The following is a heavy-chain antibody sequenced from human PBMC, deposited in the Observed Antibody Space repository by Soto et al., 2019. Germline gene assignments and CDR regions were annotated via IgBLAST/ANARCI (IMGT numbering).Heavy chain of an antibody. CDR1: GGSITNYH. D-gene: IGHD6-19*01. CDR3: ARRARYTSGGSTADD. CDR2: IFYSGDT. J-gene: IGHJ4*02. V-gene: IGHV4-59*01. Sequence: PSKALSLTCTVSGGSITNYHWTWVRQPPGEGLEWIGYIFYSGDTNYSPSLKSRVTISVDTSKNQFSLKLSSVTAADTAVYYWARRARYTSGGSTADDWGQVTLVNV.